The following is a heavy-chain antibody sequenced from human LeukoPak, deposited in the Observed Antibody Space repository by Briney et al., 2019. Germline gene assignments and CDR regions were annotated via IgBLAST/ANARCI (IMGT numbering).Heavy chain of an antibody. J-gene: IGHJ5*02. Sequence: SETLSLTCTVSGGSISSGGYYWSWIRQHPGKGLEWIGYIYYSGSTNYNPSLKSRLTLSVDTSMNQFSLRLSSVTAADTAVYYCARRVMVHALKYNWFDPWGQGTLVTVSS. CDR1: GGSISSGGYY. CDR2: IYYSGST. CDR3: ARRVMVHALKYNWFDP. D-gene: IGHD2-8*01. V-gene: IGHV4-31*03.